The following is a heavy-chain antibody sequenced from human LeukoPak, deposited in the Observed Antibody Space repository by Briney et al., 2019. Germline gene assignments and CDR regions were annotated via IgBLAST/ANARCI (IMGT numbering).Heavy chain of an antibody. Sequence: GGSLRLSCAASGFTFSSYAMSWVRQAPGKGLEWVSAISGSGGSTYYADSVKGRFTISRDNSKNTLYLQMNSLRAEDTAVYYCARKGRYDSSGRSYYFDYWGQETLVTVSS. D-gene: IGHD3-22*01. CDR3: ARKGRYDSSGRSYYFDY. J-gene: IGHJ4*02. CDR2: ISGSGGST. V-gene: IGHV3-23*01. CDR1: GFTFSSYA.